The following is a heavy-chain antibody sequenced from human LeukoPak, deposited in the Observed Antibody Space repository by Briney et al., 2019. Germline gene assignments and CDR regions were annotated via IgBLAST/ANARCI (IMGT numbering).Heavy chain of an antibody. V-gene: IGHV3-33*06. D-gene: IGHD2-2*01. CDR2: IWFDKNQ. Sequence: PGGSLRLSCAASGFILNDYGMHWVRQAPGKGLEWVADIWFDKNQHFADSVKGRFTISRDNSKNTLYLQMNSLRADDTAAYYCAKCRSLSPAAAINYWGQGTLVTVSS. CDR1: GFILNDYG. J-gene: IGHJ4*02. CDR3: AKCRSLSPAAAINY.